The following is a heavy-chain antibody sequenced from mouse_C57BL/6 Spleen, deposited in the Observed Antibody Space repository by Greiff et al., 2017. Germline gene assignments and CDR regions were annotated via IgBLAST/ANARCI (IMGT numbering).Heavy chain of an antibody. CDR2: IYYSGTI. J-gene: IGHJ4*01. Sequence: EVKLQESGPGLVKPSQTVFLTCTVTGISITTGNYRWSWIRQFPGNKLEWIGYIYYSGTITYNPSLTSRTTITRDTPKDQFFLEMNSLTAEDTATYYCAREGLGAMDYWGQGTSVTVSS. V-gene: IGHV3-5*01. D-gene: IGHD3-1*01. CDR3: AREGLGAMDY. CDR1: GISITTGNYR.